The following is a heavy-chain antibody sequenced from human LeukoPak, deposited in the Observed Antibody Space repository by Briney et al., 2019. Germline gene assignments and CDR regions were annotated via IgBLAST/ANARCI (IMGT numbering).Heavy chain of an antibody. V-gene: IGHV3-48*03. CDR2: ISTGGSSI. CDR1: EFTFSNYE. Sequence: PGGSLRLSCATSEFTFSNYEMNWVRQAPGKGLECVSHISTGGSSIYYADSVKGRFTISRDNTKNSLFLQMNSLRAEDTAVYYCARGSYHYDTSGYYRLDYWGQGTLVTVSS. J-gene: IGHJ4*02. D-gene: IGHD3-22*01. CDR3: ARGSYHYDTSGYYRLDY.